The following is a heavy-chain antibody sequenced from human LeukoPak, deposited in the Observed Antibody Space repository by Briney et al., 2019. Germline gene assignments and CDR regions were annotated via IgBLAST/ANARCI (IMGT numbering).Heavy chain of an antibody. CDR3: AREMGGYDYVRGSHHDAFDI. CDR2: ISSSPSYR. J-gene: IGHJ3*02. CDR1: GFTFSSYS. D-gene: IGHD3-16*01. V-gene: IGHV3-21*01. Sequence: GGSLRLSCAASGFTFSSYSMNWVRQAPGKGLEWVSSISSSPSYRYYADSMKGRFTISRDNAKNSLYLQMNSLRAEDTAVYYCAREMGGYDYVRGSHHDAFDIWSQGTMVTVSS.